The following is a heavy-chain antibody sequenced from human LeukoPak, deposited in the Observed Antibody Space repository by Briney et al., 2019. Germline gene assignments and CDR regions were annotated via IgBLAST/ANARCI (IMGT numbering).Heavy chain of an antibody. Sequence: PGGSLRLSCATSGFSFNDAWLSWVRQAPGKGLEWVSAISGSGGSTYYADSVKGRFTISRDNSKNTLYLQMNSLRAEDTAVYYCAKVMLPAALFHYYYYMDVWGKGTTVTVSS. CDR1: GFSFNDAW. CDR3: AKVMLPAALFHYYYYMDV. D-gene: IGHD2-2*01. J-gene: IGHJ6*03. V-gene: IGHV3-23*01. CDR2: ISGSGGST.